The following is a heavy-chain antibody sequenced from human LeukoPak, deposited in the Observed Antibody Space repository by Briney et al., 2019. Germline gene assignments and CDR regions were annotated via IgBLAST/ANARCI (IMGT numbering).Heavy chain of an antibody. CDR1: GFTFSSNW. D-gene: IGHD2-21*02. J-gene: IGHJ4*02. Sequence: GGSLRLSCAASGFTFSSNWMHWVRQAPGKGLVWVSRINSDGSSTSYADSVKGRFTISRDNSKNTLYLQMNSLRADDTAIYYCARGQAYCGADCYSDWGQGTLVTVSS. V-gene: IGHV3-74*01. CDR3: ARGQAYCGADCYSD. CDR2: INSDGSST.